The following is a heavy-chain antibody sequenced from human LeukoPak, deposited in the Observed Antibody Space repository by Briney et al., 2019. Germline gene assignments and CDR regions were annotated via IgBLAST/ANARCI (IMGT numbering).Heavy chain of an antibody. CDR1: GGSISSYY. Sequence: SSETLSLTCTVSGGSISSYYWSWIRQPPGKGLEWIGYIYYSGSTNYNPSLKSRVTVSVDTSKNQFSLKLSSVTAADTAVYYCARLGAVAGPRTPYYYYYYYMDVWGKGTTVTVSS. J-gene: IGHJ6*03. V-gene: IGHV4-59*01. CDR2: IYYSGST. CDR3: ARLGAVAGPRTPYYYYYYYMDV. D-gene: IGHD6-19*01.